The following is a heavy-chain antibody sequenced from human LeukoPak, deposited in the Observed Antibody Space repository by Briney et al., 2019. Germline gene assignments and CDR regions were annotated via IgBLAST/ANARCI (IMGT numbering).Heavy chain of an antibody. V-gene: IGHV3-33*01. CDR3: ARDRVQIRIVGSRDAFDI. CDR1: GFTFSAYG. Sequence: GGSLRPSCAASGFTFSAYGMHWVRQAPGKGLEWVAVIWYDGSNIYYADSVKGRFTISRDISKNTLYLQMNSLRAEDTAVYYCARDRVQIRIVGSRDAFDIWGQGTMVTVSS. CDR2: IWYDGSNI. J-gene: IGHJ3*02. D-gene: IGHD1-26*01.